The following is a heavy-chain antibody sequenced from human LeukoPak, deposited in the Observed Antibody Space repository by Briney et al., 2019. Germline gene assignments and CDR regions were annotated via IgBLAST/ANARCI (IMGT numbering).Heavy chain of an antibody. D-gene: IGHD3-10*01. CDR3: ARDKSYASESYIHFDY. J-gene: IGHJ4*02. CDR1: GFTVSSNY. Sequence: TGGSLRLSCAASGFTVSSNYMSWVRQAPGKGLEWVSVIYSGGSTYYADSVKGRFTISRDNSKSTLYLQMNSLRAEDTAVYYCARDKSYASESYIHFDYWGQGTLVTVSS. CDR2: IYSGGST. V-gene: IGHV3-53*01.